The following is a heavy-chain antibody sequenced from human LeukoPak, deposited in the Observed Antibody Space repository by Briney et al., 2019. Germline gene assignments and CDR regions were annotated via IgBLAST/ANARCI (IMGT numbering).Heavy chain of an antibody. J-gene: IGHJ2*01. CDR2: IYYSGST. CDR1: GDSISNYF. V-gene: IGHV4-59*08. D-gene: IGHD2-8*01. Sequence: SETLSLTCTVSGDSISNYFWSWIRQPAGKGLEWIGYIYYSGSTTYNPSLKSRVTISVDTSKNQFSLKLSSVTAADTAVYYCARRPNGPWYFDLWGRGTLVTVSS. CDR3: ARRPNGPWYFDL.